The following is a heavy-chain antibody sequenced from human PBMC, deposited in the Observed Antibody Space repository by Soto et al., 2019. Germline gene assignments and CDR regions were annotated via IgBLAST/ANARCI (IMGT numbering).Heavy chain of an antibody. CDR1: GGSISSYY. CDR3: ATSFLEWLDGPFYFAY. V-gene: IGHV4-59*08. J-gene: IGHJ4*02. D-gene: IGHD3-3*02. CDR2: IYYSGST. Sequence: SETLSLTCTVSGGSISSYYWSWIRQPPGKGLEWIGYIYYSGSTNYNPSLKSRVTISVDTSKNQFSLKLSSVTAADTAVYYCATSFLEWLDGPFYFAYWGQGTLVTVSS.